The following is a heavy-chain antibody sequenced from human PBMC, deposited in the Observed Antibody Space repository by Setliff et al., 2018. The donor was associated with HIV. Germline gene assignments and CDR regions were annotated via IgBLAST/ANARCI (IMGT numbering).Heavy chain of an antibody. Sequence: PGGSLRLSCAASGFTFSDYYMSWIRQAPGKGLEWVSYISSSGSTIYYADSVRGRFTISRDNSKNTLYLQMNSLRAEDTAVYYCAREGDSSGWTGTNHFQHWGQGTLVTVSS. CDR3: AREGDSSGWTGTNHFQH. CDR1: GFTFSDYY. V-gene: IGHV3-11*01. CDR2: ISSSGSTI. J-gene: IGHJ1*01. D-gene: IGHD6-19*01.